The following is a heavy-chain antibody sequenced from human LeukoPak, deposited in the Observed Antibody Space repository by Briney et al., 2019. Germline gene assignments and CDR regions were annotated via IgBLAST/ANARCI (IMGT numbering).Heavy chain of an antibody. D-gene: IGHD3-3*01. CDR3: ASHLRFLEWLFEFDY. J-gene: IGHJ4*02. CDR2: ISGSGGST. V-gene: IGHV3-23*01. CDR1: GFTFSSYA. Sequence: GGSLRLSCAASGFTFSSYAMGWVRQAPGKGLEWVSAISGSGGSTYYADSVKGRFTISRDNSKNTLYLQMNSLRAEDTAVYYCASHLRFLEWLFEFDYWGQGTLVTVSS.